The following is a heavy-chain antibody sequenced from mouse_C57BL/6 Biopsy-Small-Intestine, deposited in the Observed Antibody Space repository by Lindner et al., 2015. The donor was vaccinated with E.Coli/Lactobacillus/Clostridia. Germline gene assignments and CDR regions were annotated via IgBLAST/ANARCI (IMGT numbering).Heavy chain of an antibody. V-gene: IGHV14-4*02. CDR2: IKSTTGDT. Sequence: SVKVSCKAPGFSSSDSFIHWVKQAPGQGLEWMGWIKSTTGDTEFSGSLQGRVTMTRDTSTDTAYMELSGLTYDDTAVYFCTRADVNQVSFDPRGQGTLVTVSS. CDR3: TRADVNQVSFDP. D-gene: IGHD6-2*01. CDR1: GFSSSDSF. J-gene: IGHJ4*01.